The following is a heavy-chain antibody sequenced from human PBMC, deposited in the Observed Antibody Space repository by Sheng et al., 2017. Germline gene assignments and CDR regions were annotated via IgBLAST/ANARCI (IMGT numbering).Heavy chain of an antibody. CDR1: GGSFSGYY. CDR2: INHSGST. Sequence: QVQLQQWGAGLLKPSETLSLTCAVYGGSFSGYYWSWIRQPPGKGLEWIGEINHSGSTNYNPSLKSRVTISVDTSKNQFSLKLSSVTAADTAVYYCARTRYCSSTSCYRYYFDYWGQGTLVTVSS. J-gene: IGHJ4*02. CDR3: ARTRYCSSTSCYRYYFDY. V-gene: IGHV4-34*01. D-gene: IGHD2-2*01.